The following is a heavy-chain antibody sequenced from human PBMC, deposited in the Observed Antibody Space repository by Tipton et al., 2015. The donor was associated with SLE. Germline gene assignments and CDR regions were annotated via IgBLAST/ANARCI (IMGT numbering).Heavy chain of an antibody. D-gene: IGHD3-9*01. J-gene: IGHJ4*02. CDR1: GGSISNYH. CDR2: ISHTGIN. Sequence: TLSLTCTVSGGSISNYHWSWIRQTAGKGLEWIGRISHTGINIYNPSLKSRLTMSVDTSKNQFSLSLTSVTATDTAVYYCTRGGFDWGFPYFDYWGQGALVTVSS. CDR3: TRGGFDWGFPYFDY. V-gene: IGHV4-4*07.